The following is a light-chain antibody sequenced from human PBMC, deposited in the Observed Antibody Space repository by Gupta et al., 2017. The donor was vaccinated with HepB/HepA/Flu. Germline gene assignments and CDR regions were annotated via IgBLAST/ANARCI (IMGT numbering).Light chain of an antibody. J-gene: IGLJ2*01. V-gene: IGLV1-51*02. Sequence: QPVLTQPPSVSAAPGQKVTISCSGSSSNIGNNYVSWYQQPPGTAPKLLIYENNKRPSGIPDRFSGSKSGTSATLGITGLQTGDEADYYCGTWDSSLSAVVFGGGTKLTVL. CDR3: GTWDSSLSAVV. CDR1: SSNIGNNY. CDR2: ENN.